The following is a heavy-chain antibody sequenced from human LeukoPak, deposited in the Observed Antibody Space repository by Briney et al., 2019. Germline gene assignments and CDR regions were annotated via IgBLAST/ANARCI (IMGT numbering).Heavy chain of an antibody. J-gene: IGHJ4*02. CDR3: ARGYSGVYFDY. CDR2: INHSGST. CDR1: GGSFSGYY. V-gene: IGHV4-34*01. Sequence: PSETLSLTCAVYGGSFSGYYWSWIRQPPGKGLEWIGEINHSGSTNYNPSLKSRVTRSVDTSKNQFSLKLSSVTAADTAVYYCARGYSGVYFDYWGQGTLVTVSS. D-gene: IGHD2-15*01.